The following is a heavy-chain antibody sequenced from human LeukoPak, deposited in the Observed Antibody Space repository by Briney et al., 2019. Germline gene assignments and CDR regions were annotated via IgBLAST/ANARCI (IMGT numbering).Heavy chain of an antibody. CDR3: ASDVAPGVM. J-gene: IGHJ4*02. Sequence: GGPLRFSCAASGFTFPSYVMSWVRQAPGKGLEWVSGIRGSASSTYYADSVKGRFSISRDNSKNTLYLQMSSLRVDDTAVYYCASDVAPGVMWGQGTLVTVSS. D-gene: IGHD3-16*01. V-gene: IGHV3-23*01. CDR1: GFTFPSYV. CDR2: IRGSASST.